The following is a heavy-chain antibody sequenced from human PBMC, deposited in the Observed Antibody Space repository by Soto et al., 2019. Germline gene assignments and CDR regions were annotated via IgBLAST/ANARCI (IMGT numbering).Heavy chain of an antibody. Sequence: QVQLEESGGGLVKPGGSLRLSCAASGFTFSAVYMSWIRQAPNKGLEYISYISSSGTSANYADSVKGRFTISRDNAKNSLYLKMNSLRAEDTAVYHFATDRRAATGPYFDYWGQGALVTVSS. CDR1: GFTFSAVY. J-gene: IGHJ4*02. CDR3: ATDRRAATGPYFDY. CDR2: ISSSGTSA. D-gene: IGHD6-25*01. V-gene: IGHV3-11*05.